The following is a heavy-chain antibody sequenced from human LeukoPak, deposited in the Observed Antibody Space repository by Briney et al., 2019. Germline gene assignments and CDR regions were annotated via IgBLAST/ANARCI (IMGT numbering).Heavy chain of an antibody. V-gene: IGHV3-23*01. D-gene: IGHD2-15*01. CDR3: AKGGQDYCSGGSCYPYYYYGMDV. J-gene: IGHJ6*02. CDR2: ITGYGGDT. CDR1: GFTFTRYA. Sequence: PGGSLRLSCAASGFTFTRYAMSWVRQAPGKGLEWVSAITGYGGDTYYAASVKGRFTISRDNSKNTLYLQMNSLRAEDTAVYYCAKGGQDYCSGGSCYPYYYYGMDVWGQGTTVTVSS.